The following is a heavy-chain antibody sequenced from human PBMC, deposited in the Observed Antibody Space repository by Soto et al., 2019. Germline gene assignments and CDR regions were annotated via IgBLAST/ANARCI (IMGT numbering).Heavy chain of an antibody. CDR1: GYTFTSYG. V-gene: IGHV1-18*01. J-gene: IGHJ6*02. CDR2: ISAYNGNT. CDR3: ARDFLVGNYDYYYYGMEV. D-gene: IGHD1-7*01. Sequence: GASVKVSCKASGYTFTSYGISWVRQAPGQGLEWMGWISAYNGNTNYAQKLQGRVTMTTDTSTSTAYMELRSLRSDDTAVYYCARDFLVGNYDYYYYGMEVWGQGTTVTVSS.